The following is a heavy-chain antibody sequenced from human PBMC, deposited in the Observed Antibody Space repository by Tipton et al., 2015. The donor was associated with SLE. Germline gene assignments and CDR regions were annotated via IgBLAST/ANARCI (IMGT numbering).Heavy chain of an antibody. Sequence: SLRLSCAASGFTFSSYWMNWVRQAPGKGLERVASINRDGSEKYYGDSVKGRFTISRDDAMKSLYLQMDSLRAEDTAVYYCAREAVRYIDYWGQGTLVTVSS. J-gene: IGHJ4*02. D-gene: IGHD2-2*01. CDR3: AREAVRYIDY. V-gene: IGHV3-7*01. CDR1: GFTFSSYW. CDR2: INRDGSEK.